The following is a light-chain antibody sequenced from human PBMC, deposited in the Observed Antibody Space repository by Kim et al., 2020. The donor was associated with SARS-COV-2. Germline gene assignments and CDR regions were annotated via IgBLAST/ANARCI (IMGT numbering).Light chain of an antibody. V-gene: IGKV1-33*01. CDR1: QDINNY. CDR2: DAS. CDR3: QQYDNLPLT. Sequence: DIQLTQSPSSLSASVGDRVTITCQASQDINNYLNWFQHKPGKAPKLLIYDASTLETGVPSRFSGSRSGTDFTFTISSLQPEDIATYYCQQYDNLPLTFGGGTKVDIK. J-gene: IGKJ4*01.